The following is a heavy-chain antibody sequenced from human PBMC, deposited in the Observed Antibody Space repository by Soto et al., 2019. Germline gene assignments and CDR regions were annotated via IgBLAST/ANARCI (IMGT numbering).Heavy chain of an antibody. V-gene: IGHV3-30-3*01. CDR1: GFTFSSYA. CDR3: ARDLVQLWLSRSLDY. CDR2: ISYDGSNK. Sequence: PGGSLRLSCAASGFTFSSYAMHWVRQAPCKGLEWVAGISYDGSNKYYADSVKGRFTISRDNYKNTLYVQMNSLRAEDTAVYYCARDLVQLWLSRSLDYWAQGTLVTVSS. J-gene: IGHJ4*02. D-gene: IGHD5-18*01.